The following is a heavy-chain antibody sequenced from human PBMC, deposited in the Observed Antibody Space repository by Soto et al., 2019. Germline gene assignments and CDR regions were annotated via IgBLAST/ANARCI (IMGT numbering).Heavy chain of an antibody. CDR3: AGTYCSGGSCYSNYFDY. CDR1: GGSISSSSYY. J-gene: IGHJ4*02. Sequence: TSETLFLTCTVSGGSISSSSYYWGWIRQPPGKGLEWMGSIYYSGSTYYNPSLKSRVTISVDTSKNQFSLKLSSGTAADTAVYFCAGTYCSGGSCYSNYFDYWGQGTLVTVSS. CDR2: IYYSGST. D-gene: IGHD2-15*01. V-gene: IGHV4-39*01.